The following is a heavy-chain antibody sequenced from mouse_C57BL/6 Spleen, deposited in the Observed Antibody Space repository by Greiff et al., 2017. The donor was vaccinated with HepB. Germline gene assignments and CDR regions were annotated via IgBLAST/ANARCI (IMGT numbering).Heavy chain of an antibody. CDR1: GYTFTDYE. D-gene: IGHD1-1*01. J-gene: IGHJ3*01. V-gene: IGHV1-15*01. CDR2: IDPETGGT. CDR3: TRETLITTAY. Sequence: QVHVKQSGAELVRPGASVTLSCKASGYTFTDYEMHWVKQTPVHGLEWIGAIDPETGGTAYNQKFKGKAILTADKSSSTAYMELRSLTSEDSAVYYCTRETLITTAYWGQGTLVTVSA.